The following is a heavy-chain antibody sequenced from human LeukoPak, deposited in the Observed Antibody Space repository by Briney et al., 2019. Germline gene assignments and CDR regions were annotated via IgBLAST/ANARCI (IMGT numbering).Heavy chain of an antibody. D-gene: IGHD3-10*01. Sequence: PSETLSLTCTVSGGSISSSSYYWGWIRQPPGRGLEWIGSIYYSGSTYYNPSLKSRVTISVDTSKNQFSLKLSSVTAADTAVYYCARRGITRRGAFDIWAKGQWSPSLQ. V-gene: IGHV4-39*01. CDR1: GGSISSSSYY. J-gene: IGHJ3*02. CDR3: ARRGITRRGAFDI. CDR2: IYYSGST.